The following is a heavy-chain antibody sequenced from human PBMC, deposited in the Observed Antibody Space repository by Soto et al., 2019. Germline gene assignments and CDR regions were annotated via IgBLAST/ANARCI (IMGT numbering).Heavy chain of an antibody. Sequence: ASVKVSCKASGYSFTDYHIHWVRQAPGQGLEWLGRINPKSGGTSTAQKFQGWVTMTTDTSISTASMELTRLTSDDTAIYYCARGDSTDCSNGVCSFFYNHDMDVWGQGTMVTVSS. D-gene: IGHD2-8*01. V-gene: IGHV1-2*04. CDR3: ARGDSTDCSNGVCSFFYNHDMDV. CDR2: INPKSGGT. CDR1: GYSFTDYH. J-gene: IGHJ6*02.